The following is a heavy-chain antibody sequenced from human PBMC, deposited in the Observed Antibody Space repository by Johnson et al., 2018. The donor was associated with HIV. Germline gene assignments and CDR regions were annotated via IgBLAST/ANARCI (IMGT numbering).Heavy chain of an antibody. V-gene: IGHV3-7*01. CDR1: GFTFSSYW. CDR3: ARDQGLIVTDAFDI. J-gene: IGHJ3*02. Sequence: VQLVESGGGLVQPGGSLRLSCAASGFTFSSYWMSWVRQAPGKGLEWVANIKQEGSEKYYVDSVKGRFTISRDNAKNSLYLQMNSLRAEDTAVYYCARDQGLIVTDAFDIWGQGTMVTVSS. CDR2: IKQEGSEK. D-gene: IGHD1-26*01.